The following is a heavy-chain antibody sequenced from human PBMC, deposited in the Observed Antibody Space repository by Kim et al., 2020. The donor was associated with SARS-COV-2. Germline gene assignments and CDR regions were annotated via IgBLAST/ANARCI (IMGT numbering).Heavy chain of an antibody. CDR2: INPNSGGT. Sequence: ASVKVSCKASGYTFTGYYMHWVRQAPGQGLEWMGWINPNSGGTNYAQKFQGRVTMTRDTSISTAYMELSRLRSDDTAVYYCARSGTITIFGVGIVSGDYYYMDVWGKGTTVTVSS. D-gene: IGHD3-3*01. CDR1: GYTFTGYY. J-gene: IGHJ6*03. CDR3: ARSGTITIFGVGIVSGDYYYMDV. V-gene: IGHV1-2*02.